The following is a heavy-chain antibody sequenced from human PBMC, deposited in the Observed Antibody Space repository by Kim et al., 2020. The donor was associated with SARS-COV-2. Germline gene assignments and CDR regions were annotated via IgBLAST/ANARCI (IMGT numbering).Heavy chain of an antibody. CDR2: VFSSGNT. CDR1: GGSISDYY. CDR3: ARELHYYDTSGPVFDY. D-gene: IGHD3-22*01. Sequence: SETLSLTCTVSGGSISDYYWGWIRQPPGKGLEWLGYVFSSGNTKYNPSLKSRVTISVDIPKNQFSLSLNSVTVADTAQYYCARELHYYDTSGPVFDYWG. V-gene: IGHV4-59*01. J-gene: IGHJ4*01.